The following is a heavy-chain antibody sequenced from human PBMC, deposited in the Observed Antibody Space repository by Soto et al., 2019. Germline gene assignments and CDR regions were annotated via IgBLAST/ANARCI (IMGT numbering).Heavy chain of an antibody. Sequence: PSETLSLTCAVYGGSFSGYYWSWIRQPPGKGLVWIGEINHSGSTNYNPSLKSRVTISVDTSKNQFSLQLNSVTPEDTAVYYCARDSGYSSGWYRGGFDPWGQGTLVTVSS. CDR3: ARDSGYSSGWYRGGFDP. D-gene: IGHD6-19*01. CDR2: INHSGST. J-gene: IGHJ5*02. CDR1: GGSFSGYY. V-gene: IGHV4-34*01.